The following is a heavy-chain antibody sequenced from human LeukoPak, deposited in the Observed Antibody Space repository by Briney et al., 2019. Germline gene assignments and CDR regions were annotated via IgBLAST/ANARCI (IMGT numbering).Heavy chain of an antibody. V-gene: IGHV3-7*01. CDR1: GFTFSSYW. J-gene: IGHJ4*02. Sequence: GGSLRLSCAASGFTFSSYWMSWVRQAPGKGLEWVANIKQDGSEKYYVDSVKGRFTISRDNAKNSLYLQMNSLRAEDTAVYYCARDHDILTGHPNYFDYWGQGTLVTVPS. D-gene: IGHD3-9*01. CDR3: ARDHDILTGHPNYFDY. CDR2: IKQDGSEK.